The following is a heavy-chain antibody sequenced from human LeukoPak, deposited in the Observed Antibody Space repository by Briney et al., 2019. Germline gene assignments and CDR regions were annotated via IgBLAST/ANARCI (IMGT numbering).Heavy chain of an antibody. J-gene: IGHJ4*02. CDR2: ITSSSNYI. CDR1: GFTFSIYS. D-gene: IGHD2-2*02. CDR3: ARGKPATAIRPYFDY. Sequence: GGSLRRSCAASGFTFSIYSMNWVRQAPGKGLEWLSSITSSSNYIYYADSVKGRFTISRDNVQNSLYLQMNSLRAEDTAMYYCARGKPATAIRPYFDYWGQGTLVTVSS. V-gene: IGHV3-21*01.